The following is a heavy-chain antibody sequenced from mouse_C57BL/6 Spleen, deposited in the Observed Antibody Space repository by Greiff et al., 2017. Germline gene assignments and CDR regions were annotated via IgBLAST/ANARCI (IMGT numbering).Heavy chain of an antibody. CDR2: IHPNSGST. J-gene: IGHJ3*01. D-gene: IGHD3-2*02. Sequence: QVQLQQPGAELVKPGASVKLSCKASGYTFTSYWMHWVKQRPGQGLEWIGMIHPNSGSTNYNEKFKSKATLTVDKSSSTAYMQLSSLTSEDYAVYYCARGGDSSGYWLAYWGQGTLVTVSA. V-gene: IGHV1-64*01. CDR3: ARGGDSSGYWLAY. CDR1: GYTFTSYW.